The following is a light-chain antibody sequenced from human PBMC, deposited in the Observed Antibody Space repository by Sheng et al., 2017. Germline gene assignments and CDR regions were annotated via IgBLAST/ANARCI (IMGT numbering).Light chain of an antibody. CDR1: QSISSY. J-gene: IGKJ4*01. V-gene: IGKV1-39*01. Sequence: IQMTQSPSSLSASVGDRVTITCRASQSISSYLNWYQQKPGKAPKLLIYAASSLQSGVPSRFSGSGSGTDFTLTISSLQPEDFATYYCQQSYSPRLTFGGGTKVEIK. CDR2: AAS. CDR3: QQSYSPRLT.